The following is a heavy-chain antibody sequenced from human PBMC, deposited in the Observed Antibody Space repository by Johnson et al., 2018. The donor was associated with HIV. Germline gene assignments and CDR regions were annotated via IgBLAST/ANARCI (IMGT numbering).Heavy chain of an antibody. D-gene: IGHD3-22*01. CDR1: GFTFSSYW. CDR2: IKQDGSER. J-gene: IGHJ3*01. CDR3: ARGPYNFDSSGEGPFDF. V-gene: IGHV3-7*01. Sequence: EVQLVESGGGVVQPGGSLRLSCAASGFTFSSYWMSWVRQAPGKGLEWVANIKQDGSERHYVDSVRGRFTISRDNAKKSVDLQMNSLRVEDTAVYCCARGPYNFDSSGEGPFDFWGQGTVVTVSS.